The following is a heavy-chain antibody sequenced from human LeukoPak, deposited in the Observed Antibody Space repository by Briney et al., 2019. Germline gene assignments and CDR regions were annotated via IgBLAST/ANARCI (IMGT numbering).Heavy chain of an antibody. Sequence: SSETLSLTCTVSGGSISSNAYHWGWIRQPPGKGLEWIGSIFYSGSTNYNPSLTSRVTISVDTSKNQFSLKLSSVTAADTAVYYCARRRGFGRGWFDPWGQGTLVTVSS. J-gene: IGHJ5*02. CDR1: GGSISSNAYH. CDR2: IFYSGST. CDR3: ARRRGFGRGWFDP. D-gene: IGHD3-10*01. V-gene: IGHV4-39*01.